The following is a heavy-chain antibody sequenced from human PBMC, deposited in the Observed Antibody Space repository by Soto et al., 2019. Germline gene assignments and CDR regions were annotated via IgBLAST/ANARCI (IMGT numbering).Heavy chain of an antibody. V-gene: IGHV4-39*02. J-gene: IGHJ4*02. D-gene: IGHD4-17*01. Sequence: ETLCLTCTVSGGSISSSSYYWGWIRQPPGKGLEWIGNIYYRGTTYYNPSLKSRVTISVDTSKNQFSLKLASVTAADTAVYYCARDYGDYQFDYWGQGSLVTVSS. CDR1: GGSISSSSYY. CDR2: IYYRGTT. CDR3: ARDYGDYQFDY.